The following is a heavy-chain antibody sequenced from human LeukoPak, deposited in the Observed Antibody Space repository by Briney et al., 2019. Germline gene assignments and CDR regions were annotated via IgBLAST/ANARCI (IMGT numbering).Heavy chain of an antibody. CDR1: GYSFTSYW. V-gene: IGHV5-51*01. D-gene: IGHD5-18*01. CDR3: AILKTAMRRYTDY. CDR2: IYPGDSDT. Sequence: GESLKISCKSSGYSFTSYWIGWVRQMPGKGLEWMGIIYPGDSDTRYSPSFQGQVTISADKSISTAYLQWSSLKASDTAMYYCAILKTAMRRYTDYWGQGTLVTVSS. J-gene: IGHJ4*02.